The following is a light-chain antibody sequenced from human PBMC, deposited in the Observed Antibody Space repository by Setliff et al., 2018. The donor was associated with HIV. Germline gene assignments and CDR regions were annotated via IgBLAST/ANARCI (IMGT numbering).Light chain of an antibody. CDR2: DVS. J-gene: IGLJ1*01. CDR3: CSHADNWP. Sequence: QSVLTQPRSVSGSPGQSVTISCTGTSSDVGGYNYVSWYQQHPGKAPKLMIYDVSKRPSGVPDRFSGSKSGNTAPLTISGLQAEDEADYYCCSHADNWPFGTGTKVTVL. V-gene: IGLV2-11*01. CDR1: SSDVGGYNY.